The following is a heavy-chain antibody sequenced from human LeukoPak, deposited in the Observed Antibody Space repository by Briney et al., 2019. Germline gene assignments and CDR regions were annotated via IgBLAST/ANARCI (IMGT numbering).Heavy chain of an antibody. CDR2: IDPNDSYT. D-gene: IGHD6-13*01. CDR1: GYNFTSYW. J-gene: IGHJ5*02. Sequence: GESLKISCKGSGYNFTSYWINWVRQMPGKGLEWMGRIDPNDSYTKYSPSFQGHVTISADKSISTAYLQWISLKASDTAIYYCARLDSSSLADHWGQGTLVTVSS. V-gene: IGHV5-10-1*01. CDR3: ARLDSSSLADH.